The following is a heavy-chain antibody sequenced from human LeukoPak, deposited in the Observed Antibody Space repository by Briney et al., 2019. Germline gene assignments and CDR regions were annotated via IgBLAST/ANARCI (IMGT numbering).Heavy chain of an antibody. Sequence: SGPALVKPTQTLTLTCTFSGFSLSTSGMCVSWIRQPPGKALEWLARIDWDDDKYYSTSLKTRLTISKDTSKNQVVLTMTNMDPVDTATYYCARILSVDTTGERYFDYWGQGTLVTVSS. V-gene: IGHV2-70*11. D-gene: IGHD5-18*01. CDR2: IDWDDDK. J-gene: IGHJ4*02. CDR3: ARILSVDTTGERYFDY. CDR1: GFSLSTSGMC.